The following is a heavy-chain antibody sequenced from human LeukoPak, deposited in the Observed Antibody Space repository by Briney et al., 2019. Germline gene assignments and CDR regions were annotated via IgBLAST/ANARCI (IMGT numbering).Heavy chain of an antibody. CDR1: GFPFSNYG. Sequence: PGGSLRLSCAASGFPFSNYGMHGVRQAPGKGLEWVAVISADGIDKYYADSVKGRFTISRDNSKNTLYLQMSSLRPEDTAVYYCAKDKGREGDYWGQGNLVTVSS. CDR2: ISADGIDK. CDR3: AKDKGREGDY. V-gene: IGHV3-30*18. J-gene: IGHJ4*02.